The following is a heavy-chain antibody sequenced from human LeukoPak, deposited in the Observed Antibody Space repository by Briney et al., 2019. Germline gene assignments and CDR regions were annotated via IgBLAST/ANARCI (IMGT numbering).Heavy chain of an antibody. CDR1: GFTFSSHG. CDR2: VRSDGTTK. CDR3: AREGHRSSPDY. V-gene: IGHV3-30*02. J-gene: IGHJ4*02. Sequence: GGSLRLSCAASGFTFSSHGMHWVRQAPGKGLEWVAFVRSDGTTKYYADSVKGRFTISRDNSKNTMYLQMNSLRAEDTAVYYCAREGHRSSPDYWGQGTLVTVSS. D-gene: IGHD2-15*01.